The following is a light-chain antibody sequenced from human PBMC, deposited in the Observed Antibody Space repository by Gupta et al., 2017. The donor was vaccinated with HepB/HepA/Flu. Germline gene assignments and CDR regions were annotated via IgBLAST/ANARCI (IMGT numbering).Light chain of an antibody. CDR1: QDITNY. Sequence: DIEMTQSPSLLSASIGDRVTITCQASQDITNYVNWYQQKPGRAPKLLIYDASTLETGVPSRFSGSGSGTDFTFTISSLQPEDIATYYCQQHDNLPLTFGGGTKLEIK. CDR3: QQHDNLPLT. V-gene: IGKV1-33*01. CDR2: DAS. J-gene: IGKJ4*01.